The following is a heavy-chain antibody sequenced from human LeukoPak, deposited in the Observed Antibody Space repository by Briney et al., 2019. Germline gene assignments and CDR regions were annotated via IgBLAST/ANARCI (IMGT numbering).Heavy chain of an antibody. CDR2: IKQDGSEK. Sequence: GGSLRLSCAASGFTFSSYWMSWVRQAPGKGLEWVANIKQDGSEKYYVDSVKGRFTISRDNAKNSLSLQMNSLRVDDTATYYCVRGPRSHRSDLTKWYFDLWGRGTLVSVSS. V-gene: IGHV3-7*04. J-gene: IGHJ2*01. CDR3: VRGPRSHRSDLTKWYFDL. CDR1: GFTFSSYW.